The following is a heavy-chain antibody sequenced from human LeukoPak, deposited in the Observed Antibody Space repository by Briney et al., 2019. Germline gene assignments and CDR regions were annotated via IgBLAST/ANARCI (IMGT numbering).Heavy chain of an antibody. V-gene: IGHV5-51*01. J-gene: IGHJ4*02. CDR3: ARLEDIVVVPAAMFDY. CDR1: GYSFTSYW. CDR2: IYPGDSDT. Sequence: GESLKISCKGSGYSFTSYWIGWVRQMPGKGLEWMGIIYPGDSDTRYSPSFQGQVTILADKSISTAYLQWSSLKASDTAMYYCARLEDIVVVPAAMFDYWGQGTLVTVSS. D-gene: IGHD2-2*01.